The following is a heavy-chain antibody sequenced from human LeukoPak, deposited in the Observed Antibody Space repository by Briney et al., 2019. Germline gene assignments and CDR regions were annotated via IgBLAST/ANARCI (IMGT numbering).Heavy chain of an antibody. Sequence: PSETLSLTCTVSGGSISSYYWSWIRQPPGKGLEWIGYIYYSGSTNYKPSLKSRVTISVDTSKNQFSLKVRSVTAADTAVYYCAKGGAVEAFDIWGQGTMVTVSS. J-gene: IGHJ3*02. D-gene: IGHD6-19*01. CDR1: GGSISSYY. CDR2: IYYSGST. V-gene: IGHV4-59*01. CDR3: AKGGAVEAFDI.